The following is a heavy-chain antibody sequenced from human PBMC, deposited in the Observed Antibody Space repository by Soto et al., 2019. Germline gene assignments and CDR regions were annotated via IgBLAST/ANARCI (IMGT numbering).Heavy chain of an antibody. CDR2: ISGSGGST. V-gene: IGHV3-23*01. CDR1: GFTFSSYA. Sequence: EVQLLESGGGLVQPGGSLRLSCAASGFTFSSYAMSWVRQAPGKGLEWASAISGSGGSTYYADSVKGRFTISRDNSKNTLYLQMNSLRAEDTAVYYCAKDRLCSGGSCYSSNWFDPWGQGTLVTVSS. D-gene: IGHD2-15*01. J-gene: IGHJ5*02. CDR3: AKDRLCSGGSCYSSNWFDP.